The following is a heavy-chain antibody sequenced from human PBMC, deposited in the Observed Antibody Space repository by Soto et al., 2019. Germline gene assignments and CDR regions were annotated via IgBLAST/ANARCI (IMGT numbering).Heavy chain of an antibody. CDR2: GSAYNGNT. Sequence: QVQLVQSGAEVKKPGASVKVSCKASGYTFSNDAITWVRQAPGQGLEWRGWGSAYNGNTNYAQKFKGRVTMTTDTSTSTAYMEIRSLRYDDTAVYFCARASRYYWNYMMYWGQGTLVTVSS. CDR3: ARASRYYWNYMMY. D-gene: IGHD1-7*01. V-gene: IGHV1-18*01. CDR1: GYTFSNDA. J-gene: IGHJ4*02.